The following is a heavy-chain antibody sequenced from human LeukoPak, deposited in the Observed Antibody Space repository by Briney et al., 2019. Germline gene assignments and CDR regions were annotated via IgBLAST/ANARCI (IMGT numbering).Heavy chain of an antibody. CDR3: AREPRRYCSSTSCYSFDY. Sequence: SETLSLTCTVSGGSISSYYWSWIRQPPGKGLEWIGYIYYSGSTNYNPSLKSRVTISVDTSKNQFSLKLSSVTAADTAVYYCAREPRRYCSSTSCYSFDYWGQGTLVTVSS. CDR2: IYYSGST. J-gene: IGHJ4*02. CDR1: GGSISSYY. D-gene: IGHD2-2*01. V-gene: IGHV4-59*12.